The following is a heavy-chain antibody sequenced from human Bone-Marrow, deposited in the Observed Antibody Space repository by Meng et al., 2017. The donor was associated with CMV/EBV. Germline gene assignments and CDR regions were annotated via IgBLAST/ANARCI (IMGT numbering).Heavy chain of an antibody. CDR3: AKDHIANWGSYWNGMDV. D-gene: IGHD7-27*01. V-gene: IGHV3-30*02. CDR2: IRYDGSNK. CDR1: GFTFSSYG. J-gene: IGHJ6*02. Sequence: GGSLKISCAASGFTFSSYGMHWVRQAPGKGLEWVAFIRYDGSNKYYADSVKGRFTISRDNSKNTLYLQMNSLRAEDTAVYYCAKDHIANWGSYWNGMDVWGQGTTVTVSS.